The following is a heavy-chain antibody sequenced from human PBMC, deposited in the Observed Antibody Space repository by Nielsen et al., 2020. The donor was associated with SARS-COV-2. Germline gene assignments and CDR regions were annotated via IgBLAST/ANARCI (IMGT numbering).Heavy chain of an antibody. D-gene: IGHD1-20*01. V-gene: IGHV3-9*01. CDR3: ARGAWITGIDY. Sequence: SLKISCAASGFTFDDYAMHWVRQAPGKGLEWVSGISWNSGSTSYADSVKGRFTISRDNAKNTLYLQMNSLRAEDTAVYYCARGAWITGIDYWGQGTLVTVSS. CDR2: ISWNSGST. CDR1: GFTFDDYA. J-gene: IGHJ4*02.